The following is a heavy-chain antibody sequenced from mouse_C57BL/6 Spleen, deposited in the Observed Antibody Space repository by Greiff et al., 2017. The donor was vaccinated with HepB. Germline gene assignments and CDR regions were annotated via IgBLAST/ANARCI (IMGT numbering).Heavy chain of an antibody. D-gene: IGHD1-1*01. CDR1: GFTFSDYG. CDR3: ARIPYYYGSSHWYFDV. J-gene: IGHJ1*03. CDR2: ISSGSSTI. V-gene: IGHV5-17*01. Sequence: DVKLVESGGGLVKPGGSLKLSCAASGFTFSDYGMHWVRQAPEKGLEWVAYISSGSSTIYYADTVKGRFTISRDNAKNTLFLQMTSLRSEDTAMYYCARIPYYYGSSHWYFDVWGTGTTVTVSS.